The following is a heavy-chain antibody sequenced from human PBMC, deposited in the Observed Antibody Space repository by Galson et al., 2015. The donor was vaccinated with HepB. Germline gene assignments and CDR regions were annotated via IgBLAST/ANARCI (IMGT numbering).Heavy chain of an antibody. Sequence: SVKVSCKASGYTFSTYAMNWVRQAPGQGLEWMGWINTNTGKPTYARGFTGRFVFSLDTSVSTAYLQISSLKAEDTALYYCAVDSSGYYYAYWGQGTLVTVSS. CDR1: GYTFSTYA. CDR3: AVDSSGYYYAY. J-gene: IGHJ4*02. D-gene: IGHD3-22*01. V-gene: IGHV7-4-1*02. CDR2: INTNTGKP.